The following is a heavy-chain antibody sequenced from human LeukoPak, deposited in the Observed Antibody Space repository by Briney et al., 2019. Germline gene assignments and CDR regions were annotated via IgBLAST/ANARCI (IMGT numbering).Heavy chain of an antibody. Sequence: GGSLKLYCAASGFTFSSYAMSWVRQAPGKGLEWVSAISGSGGSTYYADSVKGRFTISRDNSNNTLYLQMNSLRAEDTAVYYCAKDAYGDYGVYYYYGMDVWGKGTTVTVSS. CDR2: ISGSGGST. V-gene: IGHV3-23*01. J-gene: IGHJ6*04. CDR3: AKDAYGDYGVYYYYGMDV. D-gene: IGHD4-17*01. CDR1: GFTFSSYA.